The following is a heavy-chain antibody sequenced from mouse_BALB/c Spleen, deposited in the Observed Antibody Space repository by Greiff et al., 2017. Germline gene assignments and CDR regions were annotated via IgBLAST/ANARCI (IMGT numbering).Heavy chain of an antibody. D-gene: IGHD1-1*01. Sequence: VKVVESGPGLVQPSQSLSITCTVSGFSLTSYGVHWVRQSPGKGLEWLGVIWSGGSTDYNAAFISRLSISKDNSKSQVFFKMNSLQANDTAIYYCARSIYYYGSSPAWFAYWGQGTLVTVSA. J-gene: IGHJ3*01. CDR3: ARSIYYYGSSPAWFAY. V-gene: IGHV2-2*02. CDR1: GFSLTSYG. CDR2: IWSGGST.